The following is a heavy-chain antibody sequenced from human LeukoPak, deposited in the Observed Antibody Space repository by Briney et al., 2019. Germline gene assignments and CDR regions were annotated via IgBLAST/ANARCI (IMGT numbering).Heavy chain of an antibody. D-gene: IGHD6-6*01. CDR2: INHSGST. CDR3: AGRARGSSAPWDYYYYYMDV. J-gene: IGHJ6*03. V-gene: IGHV4-34*01. CDR1: GGSFSGYY. Sequence: SETLSLTCAVYGGSFSGYYWSWIRQPPGKGLEWIGEINHSGSTNYNPSLKSRVTISVDTSKNQFSLKLSSVTAADTAVYYCAGRARGSSAPWDYYYYYMDVWGKGTTVTVSS.